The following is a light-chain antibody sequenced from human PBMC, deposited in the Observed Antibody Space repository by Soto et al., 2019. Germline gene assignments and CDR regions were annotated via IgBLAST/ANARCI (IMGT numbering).Light chain of an antibody. CDR2: GAS. J-gene: IGKJ1*01. Sequence: EKVMTQSPATLSVSPGERVTLSCRAGQSVVTNLAWYQQKPGQAPRLLISGASTRATGIPDRFIGSGSGTEFTLPITSLQSEVFAVYYCQHYIDLPLTFGLDTQVEI. CDR1: QSVVTN. CDR3: QHYIDLPLT. V-gene: IGKV3-15*01.